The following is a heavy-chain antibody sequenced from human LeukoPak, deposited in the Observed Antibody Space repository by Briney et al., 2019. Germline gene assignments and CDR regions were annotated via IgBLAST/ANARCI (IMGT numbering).Heavy chain of an antibody. CDR1: GYSFTSYW. Sequence: GESLKISCKGSGYSFTSYWIGWVRQMPGKGLEWMGIIYPGDSDTRYSPSFQGQVTISADKSISTAYLQWSSLKASDTAMYYCARQVHDSSGYPNWFDPWGQGTLVTVSS. J-gene: IGHJ5*02. D-gene: IGHD3-22*01. V-gene: IGHV5-51*01. CDR3: ARQVHDSSGYPNWFDP. CDR2: IYPGDSDT.